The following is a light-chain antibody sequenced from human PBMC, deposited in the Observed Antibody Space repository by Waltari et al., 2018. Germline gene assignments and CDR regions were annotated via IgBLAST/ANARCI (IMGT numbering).Light chain of an antibody. CDR3: QQYNNWPPCT. J-gene: IGKJ2*02. CDR2: GAS. CDR1: QSISSN. Sequence: EIVMTQSPATLSVSPGERATLSCRASQSISSNLAWYQQKPGHAPSLLIYGASTRATGVPARFSGSGSGTEFTLTISSLQSEDFAVYYCQQYNNWPPCTLGQGTKLEIK. V-gene: IGKV3-15*01.